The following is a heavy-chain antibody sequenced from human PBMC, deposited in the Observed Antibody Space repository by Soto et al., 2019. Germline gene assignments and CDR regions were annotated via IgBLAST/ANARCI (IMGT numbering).Heavy chain of an antibody. CDR2: INQDGGGT. J-gene: IGHJ4*02. V-gene: IGHV3-7*03. D-gene: IGHD6-19*01. CDR1: GFTFISSF. CDR3: ARYFRGSGRYFFDY. Sequence: LRLSCVASGFTFISSFMGWVRQAPGKGLEWVANINQDGGGTYYVDSVEGRFTISRDNAKDSLYLQMNSLRGEDTAMYYCARYFRGSGRYFFDYWGQGTLVTVSS.